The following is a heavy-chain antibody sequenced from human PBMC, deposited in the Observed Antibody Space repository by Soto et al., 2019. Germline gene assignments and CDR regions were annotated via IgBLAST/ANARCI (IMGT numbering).Heavy chain of an antibody. Sequence: EVQLVESGGGFVQPGGSLRLSCEASGFTFGTYWMTWVRQPPGKGLECVADIKPDGSERYYVDSVKGRFTISRDNAKNSLYLHMNSLRAEDTAVYYCATDLNWEHYWGQGTLVTVSS. V-gene: IGHV3-7*04. CDR1: GFTFGTYW. CDR2: IKPDGSER. J-gene: IGHJ4*02. CDR3: ATDLNWEHY. D-gene: IGHD7-27*01.